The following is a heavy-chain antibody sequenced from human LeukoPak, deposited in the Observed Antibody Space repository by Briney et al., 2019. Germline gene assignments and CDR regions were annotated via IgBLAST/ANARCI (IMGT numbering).Heavy chain of an antibody. CDR1: GGTFSSYT. CDR3: ASVVYYDFWSGSFDY. CDR2: IIPILGIA. J-gene: IGHJ4*02. D-gene: IGHD3-3*01. V-gene: IGHV1-69*02. Sequence: SVKVSCKASGGTFSSYTISWVRQAPGQGLEWMGRIIPILGIANYAQKFQGRVTITADKSTSTAYMELSSLRSEDTAVYYCASVVYYDFWSGSFDYWGQGTLVTVSS.